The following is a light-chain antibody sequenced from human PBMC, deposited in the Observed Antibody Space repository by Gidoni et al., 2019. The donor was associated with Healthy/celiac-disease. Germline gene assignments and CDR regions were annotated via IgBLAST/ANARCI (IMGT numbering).Light chain of an antibody. J-gene: IGKJ5*01. CDR2: DAS. V-gene: IGKV3-11*01. CDR3: QQRSNWPPIT. CDR1: QSVSSY. Sequence: ATLSCRASQSVSSYLAWYQPKPGQAPKLLIDDASNRATGLPARFSGSGSGTDFTLTISSLEPEDFAVYYCQQRSNWPPITFGQGTRLEIK.